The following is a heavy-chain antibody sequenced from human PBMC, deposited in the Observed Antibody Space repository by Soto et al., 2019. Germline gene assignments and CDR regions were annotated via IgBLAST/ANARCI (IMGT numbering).Heavy chain of an antibody. CDR3: AKSLSTAVNYGLDV. Sequence: QPGGSLRLSCGASGFTFSDNAMTWVRQAPGKGLEWVSGISDDGDSTYYADSVKGRFAVSRDNSKNTLFLHMNSLGAEDTAVYYCAKSLSTAVNYGLDVWGQGTCHRLL. CDR1: GFTFSDNA. CDR2: ISDDGDST. V-gene: IGHV3-23*01. D-gene: IGHD2-2*01. J-gene: IGHJ6*02.